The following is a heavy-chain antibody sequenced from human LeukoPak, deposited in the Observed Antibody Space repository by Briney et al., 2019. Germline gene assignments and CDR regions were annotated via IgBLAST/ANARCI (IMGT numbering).Heavy chain of an antibody. J-gene: IGHJ3*01. CDR1: GGSIKSSRYY. CDR2: IYSNGGT. Sequence: SGPLSLPSTVSGGSIKSSRYYWGGIRQPPGKGLECIGSIYSNGGTYYNPSLRSRVTMSVDTSKNQFSLKLTSVTAAETAVYYCGNFDFWGQGTMVIVSS. CDR3: GNFDF. V-gene: IGHV4-39*01.